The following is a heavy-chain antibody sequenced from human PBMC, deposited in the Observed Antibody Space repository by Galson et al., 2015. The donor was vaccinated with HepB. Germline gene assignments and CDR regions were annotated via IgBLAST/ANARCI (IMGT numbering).Heavy chain of an antibody. CDR1: GFTFSSHG. Sequence: SVRLSCEASGFTFSSHGMTWVRQTPGKGLEWVAGIRGDGGEIHYVGSVKGRSTIFRDNAKNSLYLQMNSLRVEDTAVYYCVKVDCIVSARYNHYFGRDVWGQGTKVTVSS. J-gene: IGHJ6*02. CDR2: IRGDGGEI. V-gene: IGHV3-7*01. CDR3: VKVDCIVSARYNHYFGRDV. D-gene: IGHD5-24*01.